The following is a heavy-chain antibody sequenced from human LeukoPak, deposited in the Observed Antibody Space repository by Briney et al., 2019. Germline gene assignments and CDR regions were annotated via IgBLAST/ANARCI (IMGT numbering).Heavy chain of an antibody. J-gene: IGHJ4*02. CDR3: ARGGGSSGSYSAIYYFDY. Sequence: KPPETLSLTCAVYGGSFSGYYWSWIRQPPGKGLEWIGEINHSGSTNYNPSLKSRVTISVDTSKNQFSLKLSSVTAADTAVYYCARGGGSSGSYSAIYYFDYWGQGTLVTVSS. CDR2: INHSGST. V-gene: IGHV4-34*01. CDR1: GGSFSGYY. D-gene: IGHD1-26*01.